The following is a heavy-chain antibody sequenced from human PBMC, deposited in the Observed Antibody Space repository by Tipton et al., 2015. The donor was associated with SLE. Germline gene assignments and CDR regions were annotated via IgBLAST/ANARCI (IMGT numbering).Heavy chain of an antibody. V-gene: IGHV3-11*01. CDR1: GFTFSNYY. D-gene: IGHD6-13*01. CDR2: ISSSDNSI. CDR3: ARGVAAGHWYFDL. Sequence: SLRLSCAASGFTFSNYYMSWIRQAPGKGLEWVSYISSSDNSIYYADSVKGRFTISRNNTKNSLYLEMNDLRVEDTAVYHCARGVAAGHWYFDLWGRGTLVTVSS. J-gene: IGHJ2*01.